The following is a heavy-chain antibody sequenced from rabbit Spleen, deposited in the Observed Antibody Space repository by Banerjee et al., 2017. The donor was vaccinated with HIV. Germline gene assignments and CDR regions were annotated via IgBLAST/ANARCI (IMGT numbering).Heavy chain of an antibody. CDR2: IGTGDGRT. D-gene: IGHD8-1*01. CDR3: ARDAGTGDYIDVYFNL. J-gene: IGHJ4*01. CDR1: GFSFSSSYW. V-gene: IGHV1S45*01. Sequence: QEQLEESGGDLVKPEGSLTLTCTASGFSFSSSYWICWVRQAPGKGLEWIACIGTGDGRTYYASWAKGRFTISKSSSTTVTLQMTSLTAADTATYFCARDAGTGDYIDVYFNLWGQGTLVTVS.